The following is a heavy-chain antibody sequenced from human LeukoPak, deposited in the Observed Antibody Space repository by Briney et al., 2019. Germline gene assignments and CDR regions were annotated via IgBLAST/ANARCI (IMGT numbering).Heavy chain of an antibody. D-gene: IGHD6-13*01. J-gene: IGHJ4*02. V-gene: IGHV3-64*01. CDR3: ARGVSSSWSPFDY. CDR1: GFTFSSYA. CDR2: ISSNGGYT. Sequence: GGSLRLSCAASGFTFSSYAMHWVRQAPGKGLEFVSAISSNGGYTYYANPVKGRFTISRDNSKNTLYLQMGSLRAEDMAVYYCARGVSSSWSPFDYWGQGTLVTVSS.